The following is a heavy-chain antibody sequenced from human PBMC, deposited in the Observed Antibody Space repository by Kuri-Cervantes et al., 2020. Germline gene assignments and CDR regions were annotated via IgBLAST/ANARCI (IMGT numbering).Heavy chain of an antibody. CDR3: ARDGRVTTGLDY. Sequence: SETLSLTCAVYGGSFSGYYWSWIRQPPGKGLEWIGYIYYSGSTYYNPSLKSRVTISVDTSKNQFSLKLSSVTAADTAVYYCARDGRVTTGLDYWGQGTLVTVSS. J-gene: IGHJ4*02. CDR1: GGSFSGYY. V-gene: IGHV4-59*12. D-gene: IGHD4-17*01. CDR2: IYYSGST.